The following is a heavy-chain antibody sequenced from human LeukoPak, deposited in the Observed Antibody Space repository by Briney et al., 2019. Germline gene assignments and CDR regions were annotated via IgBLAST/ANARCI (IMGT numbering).Heavy chain of an antibody. J-gene: IGHJ4*02. CDR3: ARDLRYYSHDYGDGDY. CDR1: GFTFSSYW. D-gene: IGHD4-17*01. CDR2: IKQDGSEK. Sequence: PGGSLRLSCAASGFTFSSYWMSWVRQAPGKGLEWVANIKQDGSEKYYVDSVKGRFTISRDNAKNSLYLQMNSLRAEDTAVYYCARDLRYYSHDYGDGDYWGQGTLVTVSS. V-gene: IGHV3-7*01.